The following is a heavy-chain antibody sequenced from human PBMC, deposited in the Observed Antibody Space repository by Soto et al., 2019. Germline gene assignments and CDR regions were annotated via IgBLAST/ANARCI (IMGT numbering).Heavy chain of an antibody. CDR3: ARGSRVVPAARAFDY. J-gene: IGHJ4*02. Sequence: QVQLVQSGAEVKKPGASVKVSCKASGYTFTSYDINWVRQATGQGLEWMGWMNPNSGNTCYAQKFQGRVTMTRNTSISTAYMELSSLRSEDAAVYYWARGSRVVPAARAFDYWGQGTLVTVSS. CDR1: GYTFTSYD. D-gene: IGHD2-2*01. V-gene: IGHV1-8*01. CDR2: MNPNSGNT.